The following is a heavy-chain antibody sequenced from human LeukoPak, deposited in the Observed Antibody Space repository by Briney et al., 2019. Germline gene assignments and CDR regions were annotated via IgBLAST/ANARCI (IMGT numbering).Heavy chain of an antibody. CDR1: GLPFSCHG. CDR2: IWYDGSKS. D-gene: IGHD5-24*01. V-gene: IGHV3-33*01. J-gene: IGHJ4*02. CDR3: ARIYGYRSDY. Sequence: GGSLRLSCAASGLPFSCHGMHWVRQAPGKGLEWVAVIWYDGSKSYYTDSVKGRFTISRDNSKNMLYLQMNSLRVEDTGVYYCARIYGYRSDYWGQGTLVTVSS.